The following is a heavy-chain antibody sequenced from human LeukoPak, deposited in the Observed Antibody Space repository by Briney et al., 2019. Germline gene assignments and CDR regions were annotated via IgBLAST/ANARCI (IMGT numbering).Heavy chain of an antibody. CDR1: GFTFDDYA. CDR3: ARDIGIAVAGLDY. J-gene: IGHJ4*02. Sequence: PGGSLRLSCAASGFTFDDYAMHWVRQAPGKGLEWVSGISWNSGSIGYADSVKGRFTIPRDNAKNSLYLQMNSLRAEDTAVYYCARDIGIAVAGLDYWGQGTLVTVSS. CDR2: ISWNSGSI. V-gene: IGHV3-9*01. D-gene: IGHD6-19*01.